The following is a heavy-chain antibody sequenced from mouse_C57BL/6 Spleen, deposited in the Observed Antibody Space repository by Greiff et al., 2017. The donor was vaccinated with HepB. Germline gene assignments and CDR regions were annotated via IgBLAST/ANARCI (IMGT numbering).Heavy chain of an antibody. CDR2: ISDGGSYT. CDR3: ARDLGTTVVALDY. Sequence: EVHLVESGGGLVKPGGSLKLSCAASGFTFSSYAMSWVRQTPEKRLEWVATISDGGSYTYYPDNVKGRFTISRDNAKNNLYLQMSHLKSEDTAMYYCARDLGTTVVALDYWGQGTTLTVSS. J-gene: IGHJ2*01. D-gene: IGHD1-1*01. V-gene: IGHV5-4*01. CDR1: GFTFSSYA.